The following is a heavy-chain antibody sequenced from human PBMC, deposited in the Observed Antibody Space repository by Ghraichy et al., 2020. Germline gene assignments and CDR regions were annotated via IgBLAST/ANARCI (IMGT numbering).Heavy chain of an antibody. CDR2: INHSGST. V-gene: IGHV4-34*01. J-gene: IGHJ6*02. D-gene: IGHD3-22*01. CDR3: ARRRVVVITFDYGMDV. Sequence: SETLSLTCAVYGGSFSGYYWSWIRQPPGKGLEWIGEINHSGSTNYNPSLKSRVTISVDTSKNQFSLKLSSVTAADTAVYYCARRRVVVITFDYGMDVWGQGTTVTVSS. CDR1: GGSFSGYY.